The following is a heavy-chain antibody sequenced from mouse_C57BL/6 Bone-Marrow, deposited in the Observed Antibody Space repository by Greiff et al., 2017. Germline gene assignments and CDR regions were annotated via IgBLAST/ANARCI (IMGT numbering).Heavy chain of an antibody. V-gene: IGHV1-39*01. D-gene: IGHD2-3*01. CDR2: INPKYGTT. J-gene: IGHJ1*03. CDR3: ARSRDGRYWYFDV. Sequence: VQLQQSGPELVKPGASVKISCKASGYSFTDYNMNWVKQSNGKSLEWIGVINPKYGTTSYNQKFKGKATLTVDQASSTAYMQLNSLTSEDSAVYYCARSRDGRYWYFDVWGTGTTVTVSS. CDR1: GYSFTDYN.